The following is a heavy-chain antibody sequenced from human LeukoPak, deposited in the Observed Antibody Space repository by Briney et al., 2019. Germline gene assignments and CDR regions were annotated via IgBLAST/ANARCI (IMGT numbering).Heavy chain of an antibody. V-gene: IGHV1-8*01. CDR2: MNPNSGNT. CDR3: AKGYPMSYYDSGKDL. J-gene: IGHJ6*02. Sequence: ASVKVSCKASGYTFTSYDINWVRQATGQGLEWMGWMNPNSGNTGYAQKFQGRVTMTRNTSISTAYMELSSLRSEDTAVYYCAKGYPMSYYDSGKDLCSQVTMVNVS. CDR1: GYTFTSYD.